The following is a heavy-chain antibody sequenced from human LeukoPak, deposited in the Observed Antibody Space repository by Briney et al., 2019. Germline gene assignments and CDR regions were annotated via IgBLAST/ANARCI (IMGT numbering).Heavy chain of an antibody. Sequence: GGSLRLSCAASGFTVSSNYMNWVRQAPGKGLEWVSSISGSSSYIYYADSVKGRFTISRDNAKSSLYLDMNSLRAEDTAVYYCARDSYGSGSFDIWGQGTMVTVSS. J-gene: IGHJ3*02. D-gene: IGHD3-10*01. CDR3: ARDSYGSGSFDI. CDR2: ISGSSSYI. V-gene: IGHV3-21*06. CDR1: GFTVSSNY.